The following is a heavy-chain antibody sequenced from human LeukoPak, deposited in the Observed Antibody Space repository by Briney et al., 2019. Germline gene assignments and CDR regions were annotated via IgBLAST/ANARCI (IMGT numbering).Heavy chain of an antibody. CDR2: IYYSGST. Sequence: SETLSLTCTVSGGSISSGNYYWSWIRQPPGKGLEWIGYIYYSGSTYYNPSLKSRVTISVDTSKNQFSLKLSSVTAADTAVYYCARAGGGGSYYPWFDPWGQGALVTVSS. D-gene: IGHD1-26*01. V-gene: IGHV4-30-4*08. CDR1: GGSISSGNYY. J-gene: IGHJ5*02. CDR3: ARAGGGGSYYPWFDP.